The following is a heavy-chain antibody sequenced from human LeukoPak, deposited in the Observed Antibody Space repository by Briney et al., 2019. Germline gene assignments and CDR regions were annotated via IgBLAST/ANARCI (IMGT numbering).Heavy chain of an antibody. D-gene: IGHD2-2*02. J-gene: IGHJ5*02. CDR1: GFTFSSYW. CDR3: AREDCSCTSCYKSWFDP. CDR2: INSDGSST. Sequence: GGSLRLSCAASGFTFSSYWMHWVRQAPGKGLVWVSRINSDGSSTSYADSVKGRFTISRDNAKNTLYLQMNSLRAEDTAVYYCAREDCSCTSCYKSWFDPWGQGTLVTVSS. V-gene: IGHV3-74*01.